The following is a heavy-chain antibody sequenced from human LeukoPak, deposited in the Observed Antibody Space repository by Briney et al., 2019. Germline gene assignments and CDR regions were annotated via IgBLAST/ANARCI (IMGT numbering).Heavy chain of an antibody. D-gene: IGHD6-13*01. CDR3: ARVRQLAFDY. CDR2: IYYSGRT. CDR1: GGSISNYY. J-gene: IGHJ4*02. V-gene: IGHV4-59*01. Sequence: SETLSLTCTVSGGSISNYYWSWIRQPPGKGLEWVGYIYYSGRTNYNRSLKSRVTKSVDTSKNQFSLKLSSVTTADTAVYYCARVRQLAFDYWGQGTLVTVSS.